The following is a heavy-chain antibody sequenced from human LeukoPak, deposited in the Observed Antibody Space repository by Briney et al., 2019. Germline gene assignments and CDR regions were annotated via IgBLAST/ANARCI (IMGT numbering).Heavy chain of an antibody. V-gene: IGHV1-8*01. CDR2: MNPKSGNT. Sequence: ASVKVSCRTSGYTFTTHDINWVRQATGQALEWMGWMNPKSGNTGYAQKFQGRVTMTRNTSISTAYMELSSLRSEDTAVYYCAWRDGYSFDFRGQGTLVTVSS. J-gene: IGHJ4*02. CDR3: AWRDGYSFDF. CDR1: GYTFTTHD. D-gene: IGHD5-24*01.